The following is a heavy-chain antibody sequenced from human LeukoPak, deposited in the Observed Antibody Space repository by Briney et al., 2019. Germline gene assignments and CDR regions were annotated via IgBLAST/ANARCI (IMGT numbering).Heavy chain of an antibody. CDR3: ARGVNTYLWFGGDYMDV. D-gene: IGHD3-16*01. V-gene: IGHV1-8*03. J-gene: IGHJ6*03. CDR2: MNPNSGNT. Sequence: ASVRVSCKASGYTFTSYDINWVRQATGQGLEWMGWMNPNSGNTGYAQKFQGRVTITRNTSISTAYMELSSLRSEDTAVYYCARGVNTYLWFGGDYMDVWGKGTTVTVSS. CDR1: GYTFTSYD.